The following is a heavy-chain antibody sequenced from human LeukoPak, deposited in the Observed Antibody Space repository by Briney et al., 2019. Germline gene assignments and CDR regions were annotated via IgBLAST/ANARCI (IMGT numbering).Heavy chain of an antibody. CDR1: GYTFTSYG. CDR3: ARDGCSSTSCYEDY. D-gene: IGHD2-2*01. CDR2: ISAYNGNT. J-gene: IGHJ4*02. Sequence: ASVKVSCKASGYTFTSYGISWVRQAPGQGLEWMGWISAYNGNTNYAQKLQGRVAMTTDTSTSTAYMELRSLRSDDTAVYYCARDGCSSTSCYEDYWGQGTLVTVSS. V-gene: IGHV1-18*01.